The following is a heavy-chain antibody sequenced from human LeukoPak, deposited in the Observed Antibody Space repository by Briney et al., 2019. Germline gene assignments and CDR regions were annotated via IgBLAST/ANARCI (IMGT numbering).Heavy chain of an antibody. CDR2: IYYSGST. D-gene: IGHD6-6*01. J-gene: IGHJ4*02. V-gene: IGHV4-39*01. Sequence: SETLSLTRTASGGSISSSSYYWGWLRQPPGKGLEWIGSIYYSGSTYYNPPPKSRVTISVDTSKNQFSPKLSSVTAADTAVYYCASYSSSSFDYWGQGTLVTVSS. CDR1: GGSISSSSYY. CDR3: ASYSSSSFDY.